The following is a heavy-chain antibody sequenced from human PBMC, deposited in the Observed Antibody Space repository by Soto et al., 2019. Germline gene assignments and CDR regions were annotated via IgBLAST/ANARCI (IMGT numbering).Heavy chain of an antibody. CDR1: GFTFSSYE. J-gene: IGHJ6*02. D-gene: IGHD3-3*01. V-gene: IGHV3-48*03. CDR2: ISPSVTST. CDR3: PRDAPSAAISSGSSYGMDR. Sequence: GVSLRLSCSASGFTFSSYEFNWVRQAPGKGLEWVSYISPSVTSTYYADSVKGRFTISRDNAKNSLYLQMNSLRAHDTAFYYCPRDAPSAAISSGSSYGMDRWGQGITVTVS.